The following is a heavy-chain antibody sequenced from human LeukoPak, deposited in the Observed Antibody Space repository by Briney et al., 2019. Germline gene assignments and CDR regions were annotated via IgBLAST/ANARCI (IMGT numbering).Heavy chain of an antibody. CDR3: TRDYYDSSGLPFDY. J-gene: IGHJ4*02. D-gene: IGHD3-22*01. Sequence: PGGSLRLSCAGSGYSFRSHSMNWVRQAPGNGLEWVSSISSISHYIYYADSVKGRFTISRDNAKNSLYLQMNSLRAEDTALYYCTRDYYDSSGLPFDYWGQGTLVTVSS. CDR2: ISSISHYI. CDR1: GYSFRSHS. V-gene: IGHV3-21*01.